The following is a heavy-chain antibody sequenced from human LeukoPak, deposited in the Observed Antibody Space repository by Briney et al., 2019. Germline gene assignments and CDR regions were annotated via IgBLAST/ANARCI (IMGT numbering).Heavy chain of an antibody. CDR2: ISTSISYI. CDR3: ARLRDYYYMDV. Sequence: GGSLRLSCAASGFTFGSYSMNWVRQAPGKGLEWVSSISTSISYIYYADSVKGRFTISRDNAKNSLYLQMNSLRAEDTAVYYCARLRDYYYMDVWGKGTTVTVSS. CDR1: GFTFGSYS. J-gene: IGHJ6*03. V-gene: IGHV3-21*01.